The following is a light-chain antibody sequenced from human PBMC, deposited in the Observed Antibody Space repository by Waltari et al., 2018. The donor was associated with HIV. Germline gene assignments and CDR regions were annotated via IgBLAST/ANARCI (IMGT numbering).Light chain of an antibody. V-gene: IGLV2-23*02. J-gene: IGLJ1*01. CDR3: CSCPRSGIRYV. CDR2: VVT. Sequence: QSAPTQPASASGSPGHSFTVACPVPRRNLRSDDLVSRYQQHPAEAPKLIIYVVTRRPSWVANGCSGSTSGNTASLTISGLQDEDEADYYCCSCPRSGIRYVFGTGTKVTVL. CDR1: RRNLRSDDL.